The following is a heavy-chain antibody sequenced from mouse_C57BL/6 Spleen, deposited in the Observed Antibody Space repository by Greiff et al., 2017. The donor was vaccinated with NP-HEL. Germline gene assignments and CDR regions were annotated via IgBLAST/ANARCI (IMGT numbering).Heavy chain of an antibody. CDR1: GYTFTEYT. CDR2: FYPGSGSI. CDR3: ARHEAGYDYEAWCAY. D-gene: IGHD2-4*01. J-gene: IGHJ3*01. Sequence: QVQLKESGAELVKPGASVKLSCKASGYTFTEYTIHWVKQRSGQGLEWIGWFYPGSGSIKYNEKFKDKATLTADKSSSTVYMELSSLTSEDSAVYFCARHEAGYDYEAWCAYWGQGTLVTVSA. V-gene: IGHV1-62-2*01.